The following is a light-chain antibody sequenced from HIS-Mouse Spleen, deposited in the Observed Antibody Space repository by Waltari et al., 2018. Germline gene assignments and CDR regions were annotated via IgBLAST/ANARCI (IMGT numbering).Light chain of an antibody. CDR2: DRS. Sequence: QSALTQPRSVSGSPGQSVTISCTGTSSDVGGYNYVSWYQQHPGKAPKLMIYDRSKRTSAVPDRFSGSKSGNTASLTISGLQAEDEADYYCCSYAGSYTYVFGTGTKVTVL. V-gene: IGLV2-11*01. CDR3: CSYAGSYTYV. J-gene: IGLJ1*01. CDR1: SSDVGGYNY.